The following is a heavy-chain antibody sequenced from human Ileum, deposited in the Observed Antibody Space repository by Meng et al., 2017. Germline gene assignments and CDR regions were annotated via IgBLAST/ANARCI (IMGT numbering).Heavy chain of an antibody. D-gene: IGHD2-2*01. CDR2: INPSGGST. J-gene: IGHJ4*02. CDR3: ARDVVMVPSALYYFDY. Sequence: QVQLVQSWPEVKKPGASGKLSCKASGYTFTSHYMHWVRQAPGQGLEWVGIINPSGGSTSYAQKFQGRVTMTRDTSTSIVYMELSSLRSEDTAVYYCARDVVMVPSALYYFDYWGQGTLVTVSS. CDR1: GYTFTSHY. V-gene: IGHV1-46*01.